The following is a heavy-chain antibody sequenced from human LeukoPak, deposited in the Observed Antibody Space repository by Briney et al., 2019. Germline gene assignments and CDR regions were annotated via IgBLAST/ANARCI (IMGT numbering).Heavy chain of an antibody. CDR3: ARVGWTMVRGAPYYYYYMDV. J-gene: IGHJ6*03. D-gene: IGHD3-10*01. V-gene: IGHV3-21*04. CDR1: GFTFSSYS. CDR2: ISSSSSYI. Sequence: PGGSLRLSCAASGFTFSSYSLNWVRQTPRKGLEWVSSISSSSSYIYYADSVKGRFTISRDNANNSLYLQMNSLRAEDTAVYYCARVGWTMVRGAPYYYYYMDVWGKGTTVTISS.